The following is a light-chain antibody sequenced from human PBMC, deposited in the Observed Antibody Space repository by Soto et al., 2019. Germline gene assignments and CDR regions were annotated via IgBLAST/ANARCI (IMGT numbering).Light chain of an antibody. CDR3: QQHASSPRT. V-gene: IGKV3-20*01. CDR2: GAS. Sequence: EIVLTQSPGTLSLSPGERATLFCRASQSLSRTYLAWYQQNPGQAPRLLIYGASSRATGIPDRFSGSGYGTDFTLTISRLEPEDFAVYFCQQHASSPRTFGQGTKVEIK. CDR1: QSLSRTY. J-gene: IGKJ1*01.